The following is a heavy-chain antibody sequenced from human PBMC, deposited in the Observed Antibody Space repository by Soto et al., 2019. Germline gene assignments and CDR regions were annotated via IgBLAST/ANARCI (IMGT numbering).Heavy chain of an antibody. D-gene: IGHD3-16*01. J-gene: IGHJ6*02. V-gene: IGHV1-18*01. CDR3: AMVDNYVTPPPQDV. CDR2: ISHYSGNT. CDR1: GYIFVNYG. Sequence: QVQLVQSGDEVRKPGSSVKVSCKASGYIFVNYGIAWVRQAPGQGLEWMGWISHYSGNTHYASKVQGRLTMTTDTSTSTAYMVLGSLTSDDTAVYYCAMVDNYVTPPPQDVWGQGTTVTVSS.